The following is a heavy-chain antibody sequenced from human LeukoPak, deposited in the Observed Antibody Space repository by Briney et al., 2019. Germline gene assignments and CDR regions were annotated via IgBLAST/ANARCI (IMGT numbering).Heavy chain of an antibody. J-gene: IGHJ4*02. CDR3: AKGKFFRQLVGATDY. D-gene: IGHD1-26*01. CDR2: ISWNSGSI. V-gene: IGHV3-9*01. CDR1: GFTFDDYA. Sequence: GGSLRLSCAASGFTFDDYAMHWVRQAPGKGLEWVSGISWNSGSIGYADSVKGRFTISRDNAKNSLYLQMNSLRAEDTALYYCAKGKFFRQLVGATDYWGQGTLVTVSS.